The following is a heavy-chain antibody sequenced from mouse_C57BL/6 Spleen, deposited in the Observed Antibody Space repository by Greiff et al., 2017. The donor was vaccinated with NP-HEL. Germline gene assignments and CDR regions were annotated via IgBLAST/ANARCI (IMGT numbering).Heavy chain of an antibody. D-gene: IGHD2-5*01. V-gene: IGHV3-6*01. CDR1: GYSITSGYY. CDR3: ATDYSNVYYAMDY. CDR2: ISYDGSN. J-gene: IGHJ4*01. Sequence: DVKLQESGPGLVKPSQSLSLTCSVTGYSITSGYYWNWIRQFPGNKLEWMGYISYDGSNNYNPSLKNRISITRDTSKNQFFLKLNSVTTEDTATYYCATDYSNVYYAMDYWGQGTSVTVSS.